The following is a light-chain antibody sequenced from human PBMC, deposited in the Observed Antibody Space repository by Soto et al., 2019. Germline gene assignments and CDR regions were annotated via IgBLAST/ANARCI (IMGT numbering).Light chain of an antibody. CDR1: SSDVGGYNH. CDR3: CSYAGSYTFEV. CDR2: DVS. J-gene: IGLJ3*02. V-gene: IGLV2-11*01. Sequence: QSALTQPRSVSGSPGQSVTISCTGTSSDVGGYNHVSWYQQHPGKAPKLMIYDVSKRPSGVPDRISGSKSGNTASLTISGLQAEDEADYYCCSYAGSYTFEVFGGGTKLTVL.